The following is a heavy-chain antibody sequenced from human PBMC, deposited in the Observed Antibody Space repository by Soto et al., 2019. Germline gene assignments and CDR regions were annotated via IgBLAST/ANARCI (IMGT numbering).Heavy chain of an antibody. Sequence: QVQLVQSGAVVKKPGASVKVSCKASGYVFTSDVITWVRQAPGQGLEWMGWISPINGNTNYAQKFEGRVTMTKDTSTSTAYMELRSLRSDDTAVYYCAKGGVQYDWLDPWGQGTLVTVSS. CDR2: ISPINGNT. CDR3: AKGGVQYDWLDP. V-gene: IGHV1-18*01. CDR1: GYVFTSDV. D-gene: IGHD4-4*01. J-gene: IGHJ5*02.